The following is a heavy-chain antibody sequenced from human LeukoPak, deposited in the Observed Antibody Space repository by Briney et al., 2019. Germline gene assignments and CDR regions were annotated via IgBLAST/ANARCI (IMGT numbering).Heavy chain of an antibody. CDR2: IYYSGST. CDR3: AREMATSFDY. Sequence: SETLSLTCTVSGGSISSYYWSWIRQPPGKGLEWIGYIYYSGSTNYNPSLKSRVTISVDTSKNQFSLKLSSVTAADTAVYYCAREMATSFDYWGQGTLVTVSS. D-gene: IGHD5-24*01. J-gene: IGHJ4*02. V-gene: IGHV4-59*01. CDR1: GGSISSYY.